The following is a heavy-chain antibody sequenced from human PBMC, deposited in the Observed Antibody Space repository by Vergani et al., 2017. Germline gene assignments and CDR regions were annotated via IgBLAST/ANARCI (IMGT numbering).Heavy chain of an antibody. CDR2: IYHSGRT. CDR3: ARGETRTDWFDP. D-gene: IGHD3/OR15-3a*01. Sequence: QVQLQESGPGLVKPSETLSLICTVSDFSITSGDYWGWIRQPPGKGLEWIGSIYHSGRTYYNPSLRSRLTISVDTSKNQFSLTLRSVTAADTAVYYCARGETRTDWFDPWGQGTLVTVSS. J-gene: IGHJ5*02. V-gene: IGHV4-38-2*02. CDR1: DFSITSGDY.